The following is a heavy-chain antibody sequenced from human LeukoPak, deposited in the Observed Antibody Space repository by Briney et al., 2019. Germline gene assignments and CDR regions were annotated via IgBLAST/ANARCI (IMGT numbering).Heavy chain of an antibody. V-gene: IGHV4-4*02. CDR3: ARPLGYCSDSRCPQSWFDP. D-gene: IGHD2-15*01. Sequence: SGTLSLTCAVSGDSIISSNWWSWVRQPPGKGLEWIGEIYHSGRTNYNPSLKSRVIMSVDTSKNQFSLKLSSVTAADTAVYYCARPLGYCSDSRCPQSWFDPWGQGTLVTVSS. J-gene: IGHJ5*02. CDR2: IYHSGRT. CDR1: GDSIISSNW.